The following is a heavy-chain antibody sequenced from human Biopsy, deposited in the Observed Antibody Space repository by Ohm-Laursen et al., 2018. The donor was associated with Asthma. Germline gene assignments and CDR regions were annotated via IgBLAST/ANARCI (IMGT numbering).Heavy chain of an antibody. CDR2: ISSDVRE. Sequence: SLRLSCAACGFTFRNFGMHWVRQAPGKGLEWVALISSDVREWYADSVKGRFTISRDNSKNTLDLQMNGLRGDDTAVYYCVRWRSGYPDHYSDFWGLGTLVTVSS. J-gene: IGHJ4*02. CDR3: VRWRSGYPDHYSDF. V-gene: IGHV3-30*03. CDR1: GFTFRNFG. D-gene: IGHD2-21*01.